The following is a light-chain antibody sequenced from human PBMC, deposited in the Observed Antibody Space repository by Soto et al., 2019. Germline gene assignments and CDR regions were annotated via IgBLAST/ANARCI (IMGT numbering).Light chain of an antibody. V-gene: IGKV3-20*01. CDR2: GAS. CDR1: QSVSSNF. CDR3: QQYGSSSIT. Sequence: EIVLTQSPAALYFSQGEGSSLSCRVSQSVSSNFLAWYQRKAGQAPRLLIYGASIRATAIPDRFSGSGAGTGFTLTISSLEPEDFAVYYCQQYGSSSITFGQGTRLEIK. J-gene: IGKJ5*01.